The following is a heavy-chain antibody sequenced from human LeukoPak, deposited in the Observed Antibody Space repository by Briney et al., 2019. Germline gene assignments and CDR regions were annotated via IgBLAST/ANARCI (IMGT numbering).Heavy chain of an antibody. CDR3: ARVETYYDFWSGYYDY. V-gene: IGHV4-59*01. J-gene: IGHJ4*02. CDR2: IYYSGST. D-gene: IGHD3-3*01. CDR1: GGSTSSYY. Sequence: SETLSLTCTVSGGSTSSYYWSWIRQPPGKGLEWIGYIYYSGSTNYNPSLKSRVTISVDTSKNQFPLKLSSVTAADTAVYYCARVETYYDFWSGYYDYWGQGTLVTVSS.